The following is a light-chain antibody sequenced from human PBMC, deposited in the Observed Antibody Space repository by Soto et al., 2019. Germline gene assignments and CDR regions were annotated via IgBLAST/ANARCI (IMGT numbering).Light chain of an antibody. CDR2: TND. Sequence: QLVLTQPPSASGTPGQRVTISCSGSSSSFASNSVNWYQQLPGTAPKLLIYTNDQRPSGVPDRFSGSKSGTSASLAISGLQSDDEADYYCAVWEDGLNGPVFGGGTKLTVL. J-gene: IGLJ2*01. V-gene: IGLV1-44*01. CDR3: AVWEDGLNGPV. CDR1: SSSFASNS.